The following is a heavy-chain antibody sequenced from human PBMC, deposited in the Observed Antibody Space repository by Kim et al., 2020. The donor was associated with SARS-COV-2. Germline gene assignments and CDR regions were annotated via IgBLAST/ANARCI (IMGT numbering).Heavy chain of an antibody. CDR2: INHSGST. Sequence: SETLSLTCAVYGGSFSGYYWSWIRQPPGKGLEWIGEINHSGSTNYNPSLKSRVTISVDTSKNQFSLKLSSVTAADTAVYYCATSIAAAGTGDYWGQGTL. D-gene: IGHD6-13*01. CDR3: ATSIAAAGTGDY. CDR1: GGSFSGYY. J-gene: IGHJ4*02. V-gene: IGHV4-34*01.